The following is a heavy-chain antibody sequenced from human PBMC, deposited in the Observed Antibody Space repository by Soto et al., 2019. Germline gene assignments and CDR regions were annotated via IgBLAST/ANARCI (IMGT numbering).Heavy chain of an antibody. CDR1: GFTFSSYG. CDR2: IWYDGSNK. D-gene: IGHD3-22*01. J-gene: IGHJ4*02. Sequence: QVQLVESGGGVVQPGRSLRLSCAASGFTFSSYGMHWVRQAPGKGLDWVEVIWYDGSNKYYADSVKGQFTISRDNSKNTLYLQMNSVRAEYTAVYYFIKDYDSSCSTDYWGQGTLVTVSS. V-gene: IGHV3-33*01. CDR3: IKDYDSSCSTDY.